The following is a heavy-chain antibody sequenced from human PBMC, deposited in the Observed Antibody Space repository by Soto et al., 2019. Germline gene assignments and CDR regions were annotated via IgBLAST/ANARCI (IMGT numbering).Heavy chain of an antibody. Sequence: ASVKVSCKASGYSLTEYYLHWVRQAPGQGLEWMGWINPTTGGTTYAQKFEGRVTMTRDRSVNTAYMELSRLRSDDTALYFCARGSGSPLTVYAALGFWGQGSLVTVSS. J-gene: IGHJ4*02. CDR1: GYSLTEYY. D-gene: IGHD2-8*01. CDR2: INPTTGGT. V-gene: IGHV1-2*02. CDR3: ARGSGSPLTVYAALGF.